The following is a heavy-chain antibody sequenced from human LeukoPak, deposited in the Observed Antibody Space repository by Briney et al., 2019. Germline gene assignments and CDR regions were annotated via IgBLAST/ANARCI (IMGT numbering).Heavy chain of an antibody. Sequence: PGGSLRLSCAASGFSFRTYAMSWVRQAPGKGLDWVSAISEDSAKIYYSASVKGRFTISRDNSKNILFLQPNSLRVEDTGVYYCAREYDSSWPSWGQGTLVTVSS. V-gene: IGHV3-23*01. CDR2: ISEDSAKI. J-gene: IGHJ5*02. CDR3: AREYDSSWPS. CDR1: GFSFRTYA. D-gene: IGHD3-22*01.